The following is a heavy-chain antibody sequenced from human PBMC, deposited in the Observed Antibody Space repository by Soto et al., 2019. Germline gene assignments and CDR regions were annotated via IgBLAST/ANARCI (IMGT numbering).Heavy chain of an antibody. CDR1: GFTFSDYY. Sequence: GGSLRLFCAASGFTFSDYYMSWIRQAPGKGLEWVSYISSSSSYTNYADSVKGRFTISRDNAKNSLYLQMNSLRAEDTAVYYCARESSGSAHAFDIWGQGTMVTVSS. V-gene: IGHV3-11*05. J-gene: IGHJ3*02. CDR2: ISSSSSYT. CDR3: ARESSGSAHAFDI. D-gene: IGHD3-10*01.